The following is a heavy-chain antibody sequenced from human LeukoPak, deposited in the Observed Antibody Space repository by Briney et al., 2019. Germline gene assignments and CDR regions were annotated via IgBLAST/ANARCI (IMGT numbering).Heavy chain of an antibody. CDR3: AKVASQWLTFDYGMDV. CDR2: IWYDGSNK. Sequence: GGSLRLSCAASGFTFSSYSMNWVRQAPGKGLEWVAVIWYDGSNKYYADSVKGRFTISRDNSKNTLYLQMNSLRAEDTAVYYCAKVASQWLTFDYGMDVWGQGTTVTVSS. V-gene: IGHV3-30*02. D-gene: IGHD6-19*01. J-gene: IGHJ6*02. CDR1: GFTFSSYS.